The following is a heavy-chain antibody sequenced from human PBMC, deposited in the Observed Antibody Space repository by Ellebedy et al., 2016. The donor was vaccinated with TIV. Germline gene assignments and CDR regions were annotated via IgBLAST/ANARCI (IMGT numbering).Heavy chain of an antibody. CDR1: GFTFSSYS. J-gene: IGHJ4*02. D-gene: IGHD5-24*01. Sequence: GESLKISCAASGFTFSSYSMNWVRQAPGKGLEWVSYISSSSSTIYYADSVKGRFTISRDNAKNSLYLQMNSLRAEDTAVYYCARDRRWLQLGVGPPVDYWGQGTLVTVSS. CDR2: ISSSSSTI. V-gene: IGHV3-48*01. CDR3: ARDRRWLQLGVGPPVDY.